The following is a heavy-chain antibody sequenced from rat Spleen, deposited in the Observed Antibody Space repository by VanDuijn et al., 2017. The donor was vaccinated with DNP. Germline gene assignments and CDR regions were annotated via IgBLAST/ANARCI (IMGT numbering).Heavy chain of an antibody. D-gene: IGHD1-2*01. CDR2: INSAGST. V-gene: IGHV3-3*01. CDR1: GYSITSSYG. CDR3: ASYYYSSYISYAMDA. J-gene: IGHJ4*01. Sequence: EVQLQESGPGLVKPSQSLSLTCSVTGYSITSSYGWNWIRKFPGNKLEWMGSINSAGSTNYNPSLKSRVSITRDTSKNQFFLQVNSVTTEDTATYYCASYYYSSYISYAMDAWGQGTSVTVSS.